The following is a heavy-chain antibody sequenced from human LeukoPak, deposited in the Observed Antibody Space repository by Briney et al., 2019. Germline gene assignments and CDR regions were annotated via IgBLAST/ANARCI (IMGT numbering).Heavy chain of an antibody. CDR3: ARGGYTYGLFDY. CDR1: GGSISSYY. V-gene: IGHV4-59*01. Sequence: PSETLSLTCTVSGGSISSYYWSWIRQPPGKGLEWIGYIYYSGSTNYNPSLKSRVTMSVDTSKNHFSLNLTSVTAADTAVYYCARGGYTYGLFDYWGQGTLVTVSS. CDR2: IYYSGST. D-gene: IGHD5-18*01. J-gene: IGHJ4*02.